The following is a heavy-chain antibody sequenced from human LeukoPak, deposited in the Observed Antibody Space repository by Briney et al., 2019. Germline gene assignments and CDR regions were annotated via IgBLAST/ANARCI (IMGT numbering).Heavy chain of an antibody. D-gene: IGHD5-18*01. J-gene: IGHJ4*02. Sequence: GGSLRLSCAASGFTFSSYAMSWVRQAPGKGLEWVSAISGSGGSTYYADSVKGRFTIPRDNSKNTLYLQMNSLRAEDTAVYYCAKDPSSIHGRQFDYWGQGTLVTVSS. CDR2: ISGSGGST. CDR3: AKDPSSIHGRQFDY. V-gene: IGHV3-23*01. CDR1: GFTFSSYA.